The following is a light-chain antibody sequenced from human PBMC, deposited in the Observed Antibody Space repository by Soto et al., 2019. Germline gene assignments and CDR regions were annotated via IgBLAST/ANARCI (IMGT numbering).Light chain of an antibody. CDR1: SSDVGAYIF. Sequence: QSALTQPPSASGSPGQSVTISCTGTSSDVGAYIFVSWYQQHPGKAPKLMVYDVNRRPPGVPDRFFGSKSGNTASLTVSGLQAEDEADYYCVSFAGGTYVFVTGTKLTVL. CDR3: VSFAGGTYV. V-gene: IGLV2-8*01. J-gene: IGLJ1*01. CDR2: DVN.